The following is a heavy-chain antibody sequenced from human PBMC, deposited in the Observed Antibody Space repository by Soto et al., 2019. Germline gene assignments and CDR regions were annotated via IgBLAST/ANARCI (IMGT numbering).Heavy chain of an antibody. CDR2: ISSSSATI. CDR1: GFNFSLFG. J-gene: IGHJ5*02. D-gene: IGHD6-19*01. Sequence: ELFLQESGGDLVQPGGVLRLSCVASGFNFSLFGMNWVRQAPGKGLEWIAYISSSSATIIHRGSVEGRFTVSRDNAENSLFLQMKSLRDEDTAVYYCARDKGGTVAGFNWFDPWCHGTPVTVST. V-gene: IGHV3-48*02. CDR3: ARDKGGTVAGFNWFDP.